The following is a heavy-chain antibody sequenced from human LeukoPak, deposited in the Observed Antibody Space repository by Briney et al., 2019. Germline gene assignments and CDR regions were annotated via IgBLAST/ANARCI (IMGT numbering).Heavy chain of an antibody. CDR1: GYSFTSYW. J-gene: IGHJ3*02. CDR2: IYPGDSDT. CDR3: ARLKRFGSMVRGPGAFDI. Sequence: GESLKISCKGSGYSFTSYWIGWVRQMPGKGLEWMGIIYPGDSDTRYSPSFQGQVTISADKSISTAYLQWSSLKASDTAMYYCARLKRFGSMVRGPGAFDIWGQGTMVTVSS. D-gene: IGHD3-10*01. V-gene: IGHV5-51*01.